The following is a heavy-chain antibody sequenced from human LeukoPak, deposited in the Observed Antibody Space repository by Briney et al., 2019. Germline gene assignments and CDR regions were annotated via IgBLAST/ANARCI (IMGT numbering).Heavy chain of an antibody. J-gene: IGHJ5*02. CDR3: ATVRGYGDHGLGWFDP. CDR2: FDPEDGET. D-gene: IGHD4-17*01. Sequence: ASVKVSCKVSGYTLTELSMHWVRQAPGKGLEGMGGFDPEDGETIYAQKFQGRVTMTEDTSTDTAYMELSSLRSEDTAVYYCATVRGYGDHGLGWFDPWGQGTLVTVSS. CDR1: GYTLTELS. V-gene: IGHV1-24*01.